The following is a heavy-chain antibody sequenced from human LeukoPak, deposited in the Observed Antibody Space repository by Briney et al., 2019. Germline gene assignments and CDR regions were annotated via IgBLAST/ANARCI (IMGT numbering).Heavy chain of an antibody. D-gene: IGHD1-1*01. CDR3: ARGTGNWNYGV. J-gene: IGHJ4*02. CDR1: GGSISSGGYY. CDR2: IYHSGST. V-gene: IGHV4-30-2*01. Sequence: SQTLSLTCTVSGGSISSGGYYWSWIRQPPGRGLEWIGYIYHSGSTYYNPSLKSRVTISVDRPNNKFSLKVRSVSAADTAVYYCARGTGNWNYGVWGRGTLIIVSS.